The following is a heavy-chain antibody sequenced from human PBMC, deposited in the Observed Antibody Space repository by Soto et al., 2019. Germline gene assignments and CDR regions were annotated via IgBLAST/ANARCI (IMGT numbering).Heavy chain of an antibody. V-gene: IGHV3-30-3*01. CDR3: ARDQGNAFDY. J-gene: IGHJ4*02. D-gene: IGHD1-1*01. CDR1: GFTFSSCA. Sequence: GGSLRLSCAASGFTFSSCAMHWVRQASGKGLEWVAVISYDGSNKYYADSVKGRFTISRDDSKNTLYLQMNSLRAEDTAVYYCARDQGNAFDYWGQGTLVTVSS. CDR2: ISYDGSNK.